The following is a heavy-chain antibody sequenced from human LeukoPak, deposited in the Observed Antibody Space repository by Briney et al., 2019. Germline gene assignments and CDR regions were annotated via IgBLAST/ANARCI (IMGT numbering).Heavy chain of an antibody. CDR3: ARDRIVVVTNPNAFDI. CDR2: INHSGST. J-gene: IGHJ3*02. Sequence: SETLSLTCAVYGGSFSGYYWSWIRQPPRKGLEWIGEINHSGSTYYNPSLKSRVTISVDTSKNQFSLKLSSVTAADTAVYYCARDRIVVVTNPNAFDIWGQGTMVTVSS. D-gene: IGHD3-22*01. CDR1: GGSFSGYY. V-gene: IGHV4-34*01.